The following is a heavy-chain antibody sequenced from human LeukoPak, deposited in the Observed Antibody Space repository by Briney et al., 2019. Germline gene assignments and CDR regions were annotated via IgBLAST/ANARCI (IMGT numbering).Heavy chain of an antibody. J-gene: IGHJ4*02. CDR2: ISQSGTT. Sequence: SETLSLTCTVSGYSIRSGYFWGWIRQPPGKGLEWIGSISQSGTTYYNPSLKSRVTISVDTSKNQFSLKLSSVTAADTVVYYCARAPRGWLVKGPPDYWGQGTLVTVSS. V-gene: IGHV4-38-2*02. CDR3: ARAPRGWLVKGPPDY. D-gene: IGHD6-19*01. CDR1: GYSIRSGYF.